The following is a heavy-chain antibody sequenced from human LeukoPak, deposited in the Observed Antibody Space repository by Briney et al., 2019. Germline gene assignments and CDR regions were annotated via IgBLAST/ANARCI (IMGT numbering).Heavy chain of an antibody. CDR1: GSTFNTYG. J-gene: IGHJ5*01. CDR2: IRFDGSDK. CDR3: AKDWNNWNYENWFDS. V-gene: IGHV3-30*02. D-gene: IGHD1-7*01. Sequence: GGSLRLSCAASGSTFNTYGMHWVRQAPGKGLEWVAFIRFDGSDKYYADSVKGRFTISRDTSKSTLYLQMNSLRGEDTAVYYCAKDWNNWNYENWFDSWGQGTLVTVSS.